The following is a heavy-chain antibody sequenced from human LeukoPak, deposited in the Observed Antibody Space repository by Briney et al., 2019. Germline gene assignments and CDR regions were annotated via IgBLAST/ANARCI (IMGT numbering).Heavy chain of an antibody. CDR1: GYTFTGYY. CDR3: ARDSPLLVGATDAFDI. V-gene: IGHV1-2*02. CDR2: INLNSGGT. Sequence: ASVKVSCKASGYTFTGYYMHWVRQAPGQGLEWMGWINLNSGGTNYAQKFQGRVTMTRDTSISTAYMELRSLRSDDTAVYYCARDSPLLVGATDAFDIWGQGTMVTVSS. D-gene: IGHD1-26*01. J-gene: IGHJ3*02.